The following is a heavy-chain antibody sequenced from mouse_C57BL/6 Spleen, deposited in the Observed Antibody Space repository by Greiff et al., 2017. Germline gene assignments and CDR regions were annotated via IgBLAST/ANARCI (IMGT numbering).Heavy chain of an antibody. J-gene: IGHJ2*01. V-gene: IGHV1-64*01. CDR1: GYTFTSYW. Sequence: VQLQQSGAELVKPGASVKLSCKASGYTFTSYWMHWVKQRPGQGLEWIGMIHPNSGSTNYNEKFKSKATLTVDKSASTAYMQLSSLTSEDSAVYYCAREGAQAPDYWGQGTTLTVSS. D-gene: IGHD3-2*02. CDR3: AREGAQAPDY. CDR2: IHPNSGST.